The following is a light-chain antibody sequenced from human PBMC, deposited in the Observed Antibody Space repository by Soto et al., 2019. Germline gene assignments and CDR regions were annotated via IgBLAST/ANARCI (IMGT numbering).Light chain of an antibody. CDR2: AAS. J-gene: IGKJ2*01. CDR1: QGLNNW. V-gene: IGKV1-12*01. Sequence: DIQMTQSPSSVSASVGDTVTITCRASQGLNNWLAWYQQKPGKAPRLLIYAASSLQSGISSRFSGTGSGAVFTLTISSLQPEDVATYYCQQVNSFPYTFGQGTKREIK. CDR3: QQVNSFPYT.